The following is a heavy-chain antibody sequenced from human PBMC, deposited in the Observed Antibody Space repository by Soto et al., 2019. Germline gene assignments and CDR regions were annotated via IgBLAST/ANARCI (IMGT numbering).Heavy chain of an antibody. CDR2: IFHSGST. Sequence: WIWIRQHPGKGLEWIGYIFHSGSTFHNPSLKSRVTISVDTSKNQFSLELSSVTAADTAVYYCAREAGSGDYFDYWGQGTLVTVSS. V-gene: IGHV4-31*02. J-gene: IGHJ4*02. D-gene: IGHD1-26*01. CDR3: AREAGSGDYFDY.